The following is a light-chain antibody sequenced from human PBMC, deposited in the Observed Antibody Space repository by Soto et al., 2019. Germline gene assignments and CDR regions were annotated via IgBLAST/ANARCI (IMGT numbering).Light chain of an antibody. CDR2: HAS. CDR3: QHYNSYPWT. V-gene: IGKV1-5*01. J-gene: IGKJ1*01. CDR1: QTINNW. Sequence: DIQVTQSPSTLSASIGDRVTITCRASQTINNWLAWYQQKPGKAPNLLIYHASNLETGVPSRFSGSAFGTEFTLTISSLQPDDFATYYCQHYNSYPWTFGQGTXVDIK.